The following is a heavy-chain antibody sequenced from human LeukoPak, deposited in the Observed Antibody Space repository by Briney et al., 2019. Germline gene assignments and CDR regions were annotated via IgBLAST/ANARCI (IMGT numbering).Heavy chain of an antibody. V-gene: IGHV3-7*01. CDR3: ARDLGGDYGVPPLVDY. CDR2: IKQDGSER. D-gene: IGHD4-17*01. Sequence: SGGSLRLSCAASGFTFSSYWMSWVRQAPGKGLEWVANIKQDGSERYYVDSVKGRFTISRDNAKNSLYLQMNSVRAEDTAVYYCARDLGGDYGVPPLVDYWGQGTLVTVSS. CDR1: GFTFSSYW. J-gene: IGHJ4*02.